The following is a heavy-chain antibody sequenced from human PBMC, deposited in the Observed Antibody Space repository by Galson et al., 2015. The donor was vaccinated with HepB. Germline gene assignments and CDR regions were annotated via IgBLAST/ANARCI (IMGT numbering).Heavy chain of an antibody. CDR1: GFTFSSYN. CDR2: ISGGSHYI. D-gene: IGHD3-10*01. Sequence: SLRLSCAASGFTFSSYNMNWVRQAPGKGLEWVSSISGGSHYIYYADSVRGRFTISRDNGKNSPYLQVNSLRAEDTAMYYCARGSKASGLDPWGQGTLVTVSS. CDR3: ARGSKASGLDP. J-gene: IGHJ5*02. V-gene: IGHV3-21*01.